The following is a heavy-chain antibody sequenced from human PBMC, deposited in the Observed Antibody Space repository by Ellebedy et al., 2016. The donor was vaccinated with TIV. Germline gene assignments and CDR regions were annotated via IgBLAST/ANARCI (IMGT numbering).Heavy chain of an antibody. CDR1: GLPFSTYN. CDR3: SRGGGCGGGNCYYPDF. J-gene: IGHJ4*02. D-gene: IGHD2-15*01. V-gene: IGHV3-21*05. CDR2: ITSGSNKI. Sequence: PGGSLRLPCAASGLPFSTYNMNWVRQAPGKGLEWASFITSGSNKIKYADSVGGRFTISRDNAKNSLYLQMNSLRAEDTAVDYCSRGGGCGGGNCYYPDFWGQGTLVTVSS.